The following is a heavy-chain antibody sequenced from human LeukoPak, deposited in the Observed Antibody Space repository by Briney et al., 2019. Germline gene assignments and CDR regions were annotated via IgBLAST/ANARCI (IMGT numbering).Heavy chain of an antibody. CDR1: GGTFSSYA. CDR2: IIPIFGTA. Sequence: SVKVSCKASGGTFSSYAISWVRQAPGQGLEWMGGIIPIFGTANYAQKFQGRVTITADKSTSTAYMELSSLRSEDTAVYYCAAAGYYDSSGSFDYWGQGTLVTVSS. D-gene: IGHD3-22*01. CDR3: AAAGYYDSSGSFDY. J-gene: IGHJ4*02. V-gene: IGHV1-69*06.